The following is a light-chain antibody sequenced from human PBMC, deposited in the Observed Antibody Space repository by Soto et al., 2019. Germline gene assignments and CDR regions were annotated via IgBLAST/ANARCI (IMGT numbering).Light chain of an antibody. CDR2: LGF. V-gene: IGKV2-28*01. J-gene: IGKJ2*01. Sequence: EIVMTQSPPSLTVTPGEPASISCSSSQRLLHSNGNIFLDWYLQKPGQSPQLLIHLGFNRASVVPDRVSGSAAGTDFTLKISRVEAEDAGVYYCMHALQTPYTFGQGTKLEIK. CDR3: MHALQTPYT. CDR1: QRLLHSNGNIF.